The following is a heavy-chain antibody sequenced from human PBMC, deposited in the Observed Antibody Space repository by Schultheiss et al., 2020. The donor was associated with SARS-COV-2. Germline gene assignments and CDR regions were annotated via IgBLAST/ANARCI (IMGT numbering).Heavy chain of an antibody. CDR2: IYYSGNT. CDR1: GGSISSYY. CDR3: ARVPVAYYDFWSGITYGMDV. D-gene: IGHD3-3*01. Sequence: SQTLSLTCTVSGGSISSYYWSWIRQPPGKGLEWLGSIYYSGNTNYNPSLKSRVAISVDTSKNQFSLKLSSVTAADTAVYYCARVPVAYYDFWSGITYGMDVWGQGTTVTVSS. V-gene: IGHV4-59*12. J-gene: IGHJ6*02.